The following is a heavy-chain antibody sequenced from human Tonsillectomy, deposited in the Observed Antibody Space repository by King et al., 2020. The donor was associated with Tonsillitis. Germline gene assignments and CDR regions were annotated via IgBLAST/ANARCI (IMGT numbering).Heavy chain of an antibody. Sequence: VQLVESGGGVVQPGRSLRLSCAASGFTFSSYGMHWVRQAPGKGLEWVAVIWYDGSNKYYADSVKGRFTISRDNSKNTLYLQMNSLRAEDTAVYYCATSPGWVLRFSYGMDVWGQGTTVTVSS. J-gene: IGHJ6*02. CDR2: IWYDGSNK. CDR3: ATSPGWVLRFSYGMDV. V-gene: IGHV3-33*01. D-gene: IGHD3-3*01. CDR1: GFTFSSYG.